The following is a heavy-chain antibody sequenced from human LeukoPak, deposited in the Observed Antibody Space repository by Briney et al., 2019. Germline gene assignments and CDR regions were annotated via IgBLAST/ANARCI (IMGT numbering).Heavy chain of an antibody. CDR2: ISSSSSYI. CDR1: GFTFSSYS. Sequence: TGGSLRLSCAASGFTFSSYSLNWVRQAPGKGLEWVSSISSSSSYIYYADSVKGRFTISRDNAKNSLYLQMNSLRAEDTAVYYCARDQTVVVVAATEVDYYYGMDVWGQGTTVTVSS. V-gene: IGHV3-21*01. J-gene: IGHJ6*02. D-gene: IGHD2-15*01. CDR3: ARDQTVVVVAATEVDYYYGMDV.